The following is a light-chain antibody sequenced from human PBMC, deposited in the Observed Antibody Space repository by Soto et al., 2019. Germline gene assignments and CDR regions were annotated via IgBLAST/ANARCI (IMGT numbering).Light chain of an antibody. J-gene: IGKJ4*01. CDR3: RQYGRSLGFA. CDR1: QDIRKD. Sequence: AIQVNHSPSSLSASVGDRVTITCRASQDIRKDLGWYQQTPGKAPKLLIFAASSLQTGVPSRFSGSGSGTDFSVTISSLQPEDFAVYYCRQYGRSLGFAFGGGTKVDIK. CDR2: AAS. V-gene: IGKV1-6*01.